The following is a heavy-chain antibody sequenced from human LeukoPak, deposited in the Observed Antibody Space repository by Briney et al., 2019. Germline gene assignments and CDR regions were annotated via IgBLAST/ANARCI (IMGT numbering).Heavy chain of an antibody. J-gene: IGHJ4*02. Sequence: SQTLSLTCTVSGDSINSASYHWTWIRQPAGKGLEWIGRVSTSGSTNYNPSLKSRVTISVDTSKNQFSLKLTSVTAADTAVYFCARGWDWNLNYFDSWGPGTLVTVSS. CDR3: ARGWDWNLNYFDS. CDR2: VSTSGST. D-gene: IGHD1-7*01. V-gene: IGHV4-61*02. CDR1: GDSINSASYH.